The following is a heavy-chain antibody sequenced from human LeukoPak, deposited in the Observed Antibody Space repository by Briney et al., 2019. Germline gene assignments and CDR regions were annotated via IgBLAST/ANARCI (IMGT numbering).Heavy chain of an antibody. J-gene: IGHJ6*03. CDR1: GYTFTSYG. Sequence: GASVKVSCKASGYTFTSYGISWVRQAPGQGLEWMGWISAYNGNTNYAQKLQGRVTMTTDTSTSTAYMELRSLRSDDTAVYYCARDRGIAVAGTGDFYYYYYYMDVWGKGTTVTVSS. D-gene: IGHD6-19*01. V-gene: IGHV1-18*01. CDR3: ARDRGIAVAGTGDFYYYYYYMDV. CDR2: ISAYNGNT.